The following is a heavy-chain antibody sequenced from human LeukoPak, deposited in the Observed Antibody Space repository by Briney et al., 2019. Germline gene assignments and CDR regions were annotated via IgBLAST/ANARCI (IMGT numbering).Heavy chain of an antibody. CDR1: GASIISSTYY. J-gene: IGHJ5*02. CDR3: ARPRKVSNWLDP. V-gene: IGHV4-39*01. CDR2: IYYSGRA. Sequence: PSETLSLTCTVSGASIISSTYYWGWIRQPPGKGLEWIGSIYYSGRAYYNPSLQSRVTISVDTSKNQFSLKLSSVTAADTAVYYCARPRKVSNWLDPWGQGTLVTVSS. D-gene: IGHD2-21*01.